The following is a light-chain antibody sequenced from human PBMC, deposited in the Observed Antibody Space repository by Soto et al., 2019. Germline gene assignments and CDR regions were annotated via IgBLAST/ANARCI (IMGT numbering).Light chain of an antibody. J-gene: IGKJ4*01. Sequence: DIQMTQSPSTLSASVGDKVTITCRASQTISSWLAWYQQKPGKAPKLLIYDASTLESGVPSRFSGSGSGTEFTLTISSLQPDDFATYYCQQYNGYSVTFAGGTKVEIK. CDR2: DAS. CDR1: QTISSW. CDR3: QQYNGYSVT. V-gene: IGKV1-5*01.